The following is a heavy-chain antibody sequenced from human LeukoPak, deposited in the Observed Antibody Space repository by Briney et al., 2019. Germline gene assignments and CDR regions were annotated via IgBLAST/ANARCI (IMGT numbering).Heavy chain of an antibody. Sequence: PGGSLRLSCAASGFTFSSYSMNWVRQAPWKGLEWVSYISSSSSTIYYADSVKGRFTISRDNAKNSLYLQMNSLRAEDTAVYYCARDGAIFGVVWWFDPWGQGTLVTVSS. V-gene: IGHV3-48*01. CDR2: ISSSSSTI. CDR1: GFTFSSYS. CDR3: ARDGAIFGVVWWFDP. D-gene: IGHD3-3*01. J-gene: IGHJ5*02.